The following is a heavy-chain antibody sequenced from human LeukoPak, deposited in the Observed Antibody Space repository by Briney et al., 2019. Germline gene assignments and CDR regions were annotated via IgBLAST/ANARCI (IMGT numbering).Heavy chain of an antibody. J-gene: IGHJ4*02. Sequence: PGGSPRLSCAASGFTFSTYAMTWVRQAPGKGLEWVSAISRSGDKYYADSVRGRFTISRDNSKNTVYLQLNNLRVEDTAVYYCLTSGGRSDDAWGQGTQVTVSS. V-gene: IGHV3-23*01. CDR1: GFTFSTYA. D-gene: IGHD1-14*01. CDR2: ISRSGDK. CDR3: LTSGGRSDDA.